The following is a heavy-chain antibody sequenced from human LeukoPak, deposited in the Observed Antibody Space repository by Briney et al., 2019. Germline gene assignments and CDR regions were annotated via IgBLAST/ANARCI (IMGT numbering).Heavy chain of an antibody. D-gene: IGHD6-13*01. CDR3: ARGGSAGSSWYYFDY. Sequence: SGTLSLTCAVSGGSISSSNWWSWVRPPPGKGLEWMGEIYHSGSTNYNPSLKSRVTISVDKSKNQFSLKLSSVTAADTAVYYCARGGSAGSSWYYFDYWGQGTLVTVSS. CDR1: GGSISSSNW. V-gene: IGHV4-4*02. J-gene: IGHJ4*02. CDR2: IYHSGST.